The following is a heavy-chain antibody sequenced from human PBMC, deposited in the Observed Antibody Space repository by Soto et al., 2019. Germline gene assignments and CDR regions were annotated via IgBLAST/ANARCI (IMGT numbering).Heavy chain of an antibody. CDR2: ISAYNGNT. CDR3: ARVADDFPLSEVFYI. D-gene: IGHD3-3*01. V-gene: IGHV1-18*04. Sequence: QVHRVQSGAEVKKPGASVKVSCKSSGYTCTSYGISWVRQAPGQGLAWMGWISAYNGNTHYAENVQGRLTMTTDKDTTRVYMELRRLRSDDTAMYYCARVADDFPLSEVFYIWGQGTMITVSA. J-gene: IGHJ3*02. CDR1: GYTCTSYG.